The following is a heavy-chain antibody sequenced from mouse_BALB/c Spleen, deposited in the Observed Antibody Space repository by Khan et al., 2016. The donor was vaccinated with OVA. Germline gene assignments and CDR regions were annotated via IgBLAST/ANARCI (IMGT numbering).Heavy chain of an antibody. J-gene: IGHJ2*01. CDR1: GYSFTGYF. V-gene: IGHV1-20*02. CDR3: TRIYRSDFDY. CDR2: INPHIGET. D-gene: IGHD1-1*01. Sequence: EVQLQQSGPELVRPGASVKISCKASGYSFTGYFMNWVMQSHGKSLEWIGRINPHIGETFYNQRFKEKATLTVDESSSTAHMELRSLASEDSAFYYCTRIYRSDFDYWGQGTTLTVSS.